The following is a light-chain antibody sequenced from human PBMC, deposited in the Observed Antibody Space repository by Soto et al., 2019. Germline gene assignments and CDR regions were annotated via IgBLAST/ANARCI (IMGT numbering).Light chain of an antibody. CDR3: ETWDSNIHWV. Sequence: QSVLTQSSSASASLGSSVKLTCTLSSGHSSYIIAWHQQQPGKAPRYLMKLEGSGSYNKGSGVPDRFSGSSSGADRYLTXXXXXXXXXXDYYCETWDSNIHWVFGGGTKVTVL. CDR1: SGHSSYI. V-gene: IGLV4-60*01. CDR2: LEGSGSY. J-gene: IGLJ3*02.